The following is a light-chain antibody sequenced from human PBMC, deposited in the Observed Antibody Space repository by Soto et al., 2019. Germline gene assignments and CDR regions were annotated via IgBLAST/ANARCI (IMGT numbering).Light chain of an antibody. CDR2: SNN. Sequence: QSLLAQPPSASGTPGQRFTISCSGSSSNIGSNTVNWYQQLPGTAPKLLIYSNNQRPSGVPDRFSGSKSGTSASLAISGLQSEDEADYYCAAWDDSLNAYVFGTGTKVTVL. V-gene: IGLV1-44*01. CDR3: AAWDDSLNAYV. J-gene: IGLJ1*01. CDR1: SSNIGSNT.